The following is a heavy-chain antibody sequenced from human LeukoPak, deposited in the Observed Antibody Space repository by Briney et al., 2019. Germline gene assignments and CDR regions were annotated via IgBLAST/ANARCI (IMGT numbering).Heavy chain of an antibody. V-gene: IGHV1-2*02. J-gene: IGHJ4*02. CDR2: INPNSGGT. D-gene: IGHD5-24*01. CDR1: GYAFTDYY. CDR3: ARNRYGYNFGY. Sequence: GASVKVSCKASGYAFTDYYFHWVRQAPGQRLEWMGWINPNSGGTNYAQKFQGRVTMTRDTSISTTYMELSSLTSDDTAVYYCARNRYGYNFGYWAQGTLVTVSS.